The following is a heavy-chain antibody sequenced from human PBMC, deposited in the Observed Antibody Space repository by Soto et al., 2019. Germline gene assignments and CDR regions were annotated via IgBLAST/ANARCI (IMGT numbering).Heavy chain of an antibody. V-gene: IGHV2-5*02. J-gene: IGHJ6*02. D-gene: IGHD2-15*01. CDR1: GFSLSTSGVG. CDR2: IYWDDDK. Sequence: QITLKESGPTLVKPTQTLTLTCTFSGFSLSTSGVGVGWIRQPPGKALEWLALIYWDDDKRYSPSLTSRLTITKDTSKNQVVLTTPNMDPVDTATYYCAHVLVVVANYGMDVWGQGTTVTVSS. CDR3: AHVLVVVANYGMDV.